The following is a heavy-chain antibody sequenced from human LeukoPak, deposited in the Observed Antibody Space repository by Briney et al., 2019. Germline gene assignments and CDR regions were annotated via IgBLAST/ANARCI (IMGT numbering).Heavy chain of an antibody. J-gene: IGHJ5*02. D-gene: IGHD3-10*01. Sequence: SETLSLTCTVSGGSISSYYWSRIRQPPGKGLEWIGYIYYSGSTNYNPSLKSRVTISVDTSKNQFSLKLSSVTAADTAVYYCARSDGSGSYYSFGGWYNWFDPWGQEPWSPSPQ. CDR2: IYYSGST. V-gene: IGHV4-59*01. CDR1: GGSISSYY. CDR3: ARSDGSGSYYSFGGWYNWFDP.